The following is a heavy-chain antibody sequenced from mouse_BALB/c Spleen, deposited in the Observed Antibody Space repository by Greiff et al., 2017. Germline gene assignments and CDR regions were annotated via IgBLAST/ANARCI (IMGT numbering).Heavy chain of an antibody. Sequence: EVQLQESGGGLVQPGGSRKLSCAASGFTFSSFGMHWVRQAPEKGLEWVAYISSGSSTIYYADTVKGRFTISRDNPKNTLFLQMTSLRSEDTAMYYCARSSPYAMDYWGQGTSVTVSS. CDR1: GFTFSSFG. CDR3: ARSSPYAMDY. V-gene: IGHV5-17*02. J-gene: IGHJ4*01. CDR2: ISSGSSTI.